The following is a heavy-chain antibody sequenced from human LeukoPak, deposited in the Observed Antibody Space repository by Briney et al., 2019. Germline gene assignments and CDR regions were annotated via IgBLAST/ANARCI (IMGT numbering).Heavy chain of an antibody. CDR3: ARVWAPEVAQGAFDI. CDR1: GGSISSGGYY. V-gene: IGHV4-30-2*01. CDR2: IYHSGST. J-gene: IGHJ3*02. D-gene: IGHD3-16*01. Sequence: SETLSLTCTVSGGSISSGGYYWSWIRQPPGKGLEWIGYIYHSGSTYYNPSLKSRVTISVDRSKNQFSLKLSSVTAADTAVYYCARVWAPEVAQGAFDIWGQGTMVTVSS.